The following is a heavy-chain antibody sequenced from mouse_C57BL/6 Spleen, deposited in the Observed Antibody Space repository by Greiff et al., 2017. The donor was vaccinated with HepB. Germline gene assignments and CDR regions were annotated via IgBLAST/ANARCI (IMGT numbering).Heavy chain of an antibody. CDR2: INPSSGYT. J-gene: IGHJ4*01. D-gene: IGHD1-1*01. CDR3: ARTFTVVSAMDY. V-gene: IGHV1-7*01. Sequence: VQLQQSGAELAKPGASVKLSCKASGYTFTSYWMHWVKQRPGQGLEWIGYINPSSGYTKYNQKFKGKATLTADKSSSTAYMQLSSLTYEDSAVYYCARTFTVVSAMDYWGQGTSVTVSS. CDR1: GYTFTSYW.